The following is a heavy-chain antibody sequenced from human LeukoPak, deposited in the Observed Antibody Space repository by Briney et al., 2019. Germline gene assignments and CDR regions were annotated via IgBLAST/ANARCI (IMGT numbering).Heavy chain of an antibody. J-gene: IGHJ4*01. CDR2: VYHSGST. CDR3: VSRTNYYGPHIY. D-gene: IGHD3-10*01. CDR1: GYSISSGHY. V-gene: IGHV4-38-2*01. Sequence: KTSETLSLTCAVSGYSISSGHYWGWIRQPPGKGLEWIGSVYHSGSTYYDPSLQSRVTISVDTSKNQFSLDLRSVTAADTAVYYCVSRTNYYGPHIYWGHGPLVTVSS.